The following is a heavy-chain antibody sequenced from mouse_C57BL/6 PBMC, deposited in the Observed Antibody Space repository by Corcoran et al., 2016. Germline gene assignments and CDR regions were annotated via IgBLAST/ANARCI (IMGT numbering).Heavy chain of an antibody. J-gene: IGHJ4*01. D-gene: IGHD1-1*01. Sequence: EVQLQQSGPELVKPGASVKISCKASGYTFTDYYMNWVKQSHGKSLEWIGDINPNNGGTSYNQKFKGKATLTVDKSSSTAYMELRSLTSEDSAVYYWARRAITTRAMDYWGQGTSVTVSS. CDR2: INPNNGGT. CDR1: GYTFTDYY. CDR3: ARRAITTRAMDY. V-gene: IGHV1-26*01.